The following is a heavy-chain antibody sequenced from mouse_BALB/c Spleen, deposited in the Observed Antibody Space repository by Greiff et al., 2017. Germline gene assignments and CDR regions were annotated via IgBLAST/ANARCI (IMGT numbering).Heavy chain of an antibody. D-gene: IGHD1-1*01. CDR3: ASYYGSSFAY. V-gene: IGHV1-20*02. CDR2: INPYNGDT. J-gene: IGHJ3*01. CDR1: GYSFTGYF. Sequence: EVKLMESGPELVKPGASVKISCKASGYSFTGYFMNWVMQSHGKSLEWIGRINPYNGDTFYNQKFKGKATLTVDKSSSTAHMELRSLASEDSAVYYCASYYGSSFAYWGQGTLVTVSA.